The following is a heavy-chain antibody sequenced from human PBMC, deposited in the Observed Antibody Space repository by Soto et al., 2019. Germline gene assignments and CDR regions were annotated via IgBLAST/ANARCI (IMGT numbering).Heavy chain of an antibody. V-gene: IGHV1-2*04. Sequence: ASVKVSCKASGYTFTGYYMHWVRQAPGQGLEWMGWINPNSGGTNYAQKFQGWVTMTRDTSISTAYMELSRLRSDDTAVYYCETGSKSDVVYVFVHWPHGALVTVAS. J-gene: IGHJ4*01. CDR1: GYTFTGYY. CDR2: INPNSGGT. D-gene: IGHD1-20*01. CDR3: ETGSKSDVVYVFVH.